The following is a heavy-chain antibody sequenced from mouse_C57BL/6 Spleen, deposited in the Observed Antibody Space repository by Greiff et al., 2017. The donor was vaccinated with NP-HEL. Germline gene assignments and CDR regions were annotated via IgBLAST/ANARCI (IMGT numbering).Heavy chain of an antibody. J-gene: IGHJ4*01. CDR2: ISSGSSTI. Sequence: EVMLVESGGGLVKPGGSLKLSCAASGFTFSDYGMHWVRQAPEKGLEWVAYISSGSSTIYYADTVKGRFTISRDNAKNTLFLQMTSLRSEDTAMDYCARNGYDEDYYAMDYWGQGTSVTVSS. CDR1: GFTFSDYG. D-gene: IGHD2-2*01. CDR3: ARNGYDEDYYAMDY. V-gene: IGHV5-17*01.